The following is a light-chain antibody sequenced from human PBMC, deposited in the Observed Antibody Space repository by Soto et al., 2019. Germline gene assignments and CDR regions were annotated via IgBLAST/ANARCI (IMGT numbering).Light chain of an antibody. Sequence: QSALTQPASVSGSPGQSITISCTGTSSDVGGYNYVSWYQQHPGKAPKLMIYEVSNRHSGVSNRFSGSKSGNTASLTISGRQAEDEADYYCSSYTSSSTLDVFGTGTKLTVL. J-gene: IGLJ1*01. CDR2: EVS. CDR1: SSDVGGYNY. V-gene: IGLV2-14*01. CDR3: SSYTSSSTLDV.